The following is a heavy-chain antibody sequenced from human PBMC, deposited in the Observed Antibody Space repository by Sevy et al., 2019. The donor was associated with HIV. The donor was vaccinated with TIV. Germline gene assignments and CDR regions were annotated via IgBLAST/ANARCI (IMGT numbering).Heavy chain of an antibody. CDR2: INPGGTEE. CDR1: GFTFSNSW. CDR3: ARDRRDSGTYYDAFDV. Sequence: GGSLRLSCVASGFTFSNSWMNWVRQAPGKGLEWVANINPGGTEEFYVDSVKGRFIISRDNAKSSLYLQMNRLTAEDTAVYYCARDRRDSGTYYDAFDVWGQGTMVTVSS. D-gene: IGHD1-26*01. V-gene: IGHV3-7*01. J-gene: IGHJ3*01.